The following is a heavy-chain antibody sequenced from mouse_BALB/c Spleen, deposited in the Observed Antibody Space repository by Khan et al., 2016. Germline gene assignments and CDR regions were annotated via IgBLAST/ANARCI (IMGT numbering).Heavy chain of an antibody. CDR3: ARGYGSYVNCDFDD. Sequence: VQLQQSGPELEKPGASVKISCKAPGYSFTGYNMNWVKQSNGKSLEWIGNIDPYYGGTSYNQKFKRKATLPVDKSSSTAYMQLKSLTSEDSAVSYCARGYGSYVNCDFDDWGEGTTVTVS. CDR1: GYSFTGYN. J-gene: IGHJ1*01. V-gene: IGHV1-39*01. CDR2: IDPYYGGT. D-gene: IGHD2-12*01.